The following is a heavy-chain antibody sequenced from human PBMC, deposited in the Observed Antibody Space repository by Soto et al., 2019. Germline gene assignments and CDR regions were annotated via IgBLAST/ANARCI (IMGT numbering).Heavy chain of an antibody. CDR2: IGSSGRTK. J-gene: IGHJ6*02. V-gene: IGHV3-48*03. CDR1: GFPLNSYE. CDR3: ARDAGRFYGMDV. Sequence: GGSLRLSCAASGFPLNSYEMNWVHQAPGKGLEWVSYIGSSGRTKYYADSVKGRFTISGDNAKNSLYLQMNSLRADDTGVYYCARDAGRFYGMDVWGQGTTVTVSS.